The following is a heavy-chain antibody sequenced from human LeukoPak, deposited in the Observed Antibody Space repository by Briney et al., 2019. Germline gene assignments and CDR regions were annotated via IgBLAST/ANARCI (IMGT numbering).Heavy chain of an antibody. CDR3: VSLVVTADLAFDI. Sequence: GGSLRLSCAASGFTFRNHWMHWVRQAPGKGLVWVSRVDGDGSGASYADFARGRFTISRDNAKDTLYLQMNSLRAEDTAVYYCVSLVVTADLAFDIWGQGTMVTVSS. CDR2: VDGDGSGA. V-gene: IGHV3-74*01. CDR1: GFTFRNHW. J-gene: IGHJ3*02. D-gene: IGHD2-21*02.